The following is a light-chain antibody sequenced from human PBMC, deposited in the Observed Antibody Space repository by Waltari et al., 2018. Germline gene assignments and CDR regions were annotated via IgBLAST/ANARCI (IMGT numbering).Light chain of an antibody. CDR2: GFT. J-gene: IGLJ3*02. CDR1: ASNTGAGCD. Sequence: QSVLTQPPSVSGPPAHRVPIPCTGSASNTGAGCDVPWSQQFPGTAPKLLIYGFTNRPSGVPERFSGSQSGTSASLAITGLHAEDEADYYCQSYDFSMSALFGGGTKLTVL. V-gene: IGLV1-40*01. CDR3: QSYDFSMSAL.